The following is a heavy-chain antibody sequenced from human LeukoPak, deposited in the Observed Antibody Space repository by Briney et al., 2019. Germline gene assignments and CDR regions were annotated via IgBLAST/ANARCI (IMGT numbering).Heavy chain of an antibody. J-gene: IGHJ6*02. CDR2: IYSGGST. CDR3: ARGRPNGMDV. CDR1: GFTFSSFG. Sequence: GGSLTLSCAASGFTFSSFGMNWVRQAPGKGLEWVSIIYSGGSTYYADSVKGRFTISRDHSKNTLYLQMNSLRAEDTAVYYCARGRPNGMDVWGQGTTVTVSS. V-gene: IGHV3-53*01.